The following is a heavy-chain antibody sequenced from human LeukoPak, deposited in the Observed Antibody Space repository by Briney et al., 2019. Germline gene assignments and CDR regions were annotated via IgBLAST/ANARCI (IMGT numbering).Heavy chain of an antibody. CDR1: GFTFSRYW. CDR2: IKEDGNKK. V-gene: IGHV3-7*05. J-gene: IGHJ4*02. Sequence: GGSLRLSCAASGFTFSRYWMTWVCQAPGKGLEWVANIKEDGNKKYYVDSVKGRFTISRDNAKNSLYLEMNSLRPEDTAVYFCARGEAFCDYWGQGARVTVSS. CDR3: ARGEAFCDY.